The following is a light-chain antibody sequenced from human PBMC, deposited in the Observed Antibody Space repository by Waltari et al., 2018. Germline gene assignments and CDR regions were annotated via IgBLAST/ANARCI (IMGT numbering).Light chain of an antibody. J-gene: IGLJ2*01. Sequence: QSALTQPASVSGSPGQSTTISCTGTSSVGGGYNFVSWYQQHPGKAPKLIIYDVSKGPSGVSNRFSGSTSGNTASLTISGLQAEDEADYYCSSYTSSSDVVFGGGTKLTVL. CDR2: DVS. CDR3: SSYTSSSDVV. V-gene: IGLV2-14*01. CDR1: SSVGGGYNF.